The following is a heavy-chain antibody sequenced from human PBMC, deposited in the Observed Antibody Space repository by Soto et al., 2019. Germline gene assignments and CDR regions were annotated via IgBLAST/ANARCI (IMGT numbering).Heavy chain of an antibody. V-gene: IGHV3-74*01. Sequence: GSLRLSXASSGFTFSSYCMHWVRQAPGKGLVWVSRINSDGSSTSYADSVKGRSTISRDNAKNTLYLQMNSLRAEDTAVYYCVGVGPIDYWGQGTLVTVSS. J-gene: IGHJ4*02. CDR1: GFTFSSYC. CDR2: INSDGSST. CDR3: VGVGPIDY.